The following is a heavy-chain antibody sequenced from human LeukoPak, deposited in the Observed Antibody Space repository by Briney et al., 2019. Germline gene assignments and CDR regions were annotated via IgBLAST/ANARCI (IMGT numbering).Heavy chain of an antibody. D-gene: IGHD1-14*01. Sequence: GRSLRLSCAASGFTFSSYAMHWVRQAPGKGLEWVAVILYDGSNKYYADSVKGRFTISRDNSKNTLYLQMNSLRAEDTAVYYCARDGASQVSNPPFPDYWGQGTLVTVSS. CDR3: ARDGASQVSNPPFPDY. J-gene: IGHJ4*02. CDR2: ILYDGSNK. V-gene: IGHV3-30-3*01. CDR1: GFTFSSYA.